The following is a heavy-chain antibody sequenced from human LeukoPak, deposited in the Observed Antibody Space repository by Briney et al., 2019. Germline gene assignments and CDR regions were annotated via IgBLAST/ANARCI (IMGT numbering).Heavy chain of an antibody. Sequence: ASVKVSCKASGGTFSSYAISWVRQAPGQGLEWMGWINAGNGNTKYSQKFQGRVTITRDTSASTAYMELSSLRSEDTAVYYCARGSSYDILTGYYTGYYYYYGMDVWGQGTTVTVSS. V-gene: IGHV1-3*01. CDR3: ARGSSYDILTGYYTGYYYYYGMDV. J-gene: IGHJ6*02. CDR1: GGTFSSYA. D-gene: IGHD3-9*01. CDR2: INAGNGNT.